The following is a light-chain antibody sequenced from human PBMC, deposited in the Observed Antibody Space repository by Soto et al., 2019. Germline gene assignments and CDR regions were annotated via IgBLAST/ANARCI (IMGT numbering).Light chain of an antibody. CDR1: QSISSW. CDR2: KAS. J-gene: IGKJ1*01. CDR3: QQYNRYWT. Sequence: DIQMTQSPSTLPASVGDRVTITCRASQSISSWLAWYQQKPGKAPKLLIYKASSLESGVPSRFSGSGSGTEFTLTISSLQPDDFATYYCQQYNRYWTFGQGTRVEIK. V-gene: IGKV1-5*03.